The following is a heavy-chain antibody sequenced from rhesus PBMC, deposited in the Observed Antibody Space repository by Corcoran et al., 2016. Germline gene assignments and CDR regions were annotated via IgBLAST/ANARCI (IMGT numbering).Heavy chain of an antibody. V-gene: IGHV3S45*01. D-gene: IGHD1-44*01. CDR1: GFTFSNSW. CDR3: TTTGKNACHV. Sequence: VQLVESGGGLVQPGGSLRVSCEASGFTFSNSWMIWVHQAPGKGIKWVDRIKNKADEETAEHAASVRGRFTISRDDSKKTLYLQMNSRRTEDTAVYCCTTTGKNACHVWGQGLRVTVSS. CDR2: IKNKADEETA. J-gene: IGHJ3*01.